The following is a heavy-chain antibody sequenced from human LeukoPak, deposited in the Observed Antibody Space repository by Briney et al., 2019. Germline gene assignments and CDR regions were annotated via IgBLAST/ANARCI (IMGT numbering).Heavy chain of an antibody. CDR3: AKDISTYYDILTSPRFDY. CDR2: ISWDSGET. Sequence: KPGGSLRLSCAASGFTPDDYDMHWVRQAPGKGLEWVSGISWDSGETWYVGSVKGRLIISRDNVKNSLYLQMNSLRAEDTALYCCAKDISTYYDILTSPRFDYWGQGTLVTVSS. D-gene: IGHD3-9*01. V-gene: IGHV3-9*02. J-gene: IGHJ4*02. CDR1: GFTPDDYD.